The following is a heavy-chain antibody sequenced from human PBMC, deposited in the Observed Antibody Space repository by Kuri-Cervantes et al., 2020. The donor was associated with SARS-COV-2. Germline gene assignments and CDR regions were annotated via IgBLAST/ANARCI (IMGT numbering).Heavy chain of an antibody. J-gene: IGHJ3*02. D-gene: IGHD5/OR15-5a*01. V-gene: IGHV3-20*04. CDR1: GFTFDDYG. CDR2: INWNGGST. Sequence: GESLKISCAASGFTFDDYGMSWVRQAPGKGLEWVSGINWNGGSTGYADSVKGRFTISRDNAKNSLYLQMNSLRAEDTAVYYCARECTLECLDAFDIWGQGTMGTVSS. CDR3: ARECTLECLDAFDI.